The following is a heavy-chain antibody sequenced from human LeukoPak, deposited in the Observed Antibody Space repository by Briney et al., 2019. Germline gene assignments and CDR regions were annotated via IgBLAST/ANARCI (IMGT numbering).Heavy chain of an antibody. D-gene: IGHD2-2*01. CDR3: ARDRVGSSTSCYDY. J-gene: IGHJ4*02. CDR2: MSSSDNPI. CDR1: GFSFSDHY. V-gene: IGHV3-11*01. Sequence: GGSLRLSCAASGFSFSDHYMSWIRQAPGKGLEWVSYMSSSDNPIYYADSVKGRFTISRDNAKNSLYLQMNNLRAEDTAVYYCARDRVGSSTSCYDYWGQGTLVAVSS.